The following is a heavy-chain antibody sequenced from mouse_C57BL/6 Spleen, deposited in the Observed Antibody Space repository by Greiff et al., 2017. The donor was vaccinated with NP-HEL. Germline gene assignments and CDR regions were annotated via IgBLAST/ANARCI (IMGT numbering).Heavy chain of an antibody. CDR1: GFNIKDYY. Sequence: EVQLQQSGAELVKPGASVKLSCTASGFNIKDYYMHWVKQRTEQGLEWIGRIDPEDGETKSAPKFQGKATITADTSSNTAYLQLSSLTSEDTAVYYCARSNYDYDGYFDVWGTGTTVTVSS. V-gene: IGHV14-2*01. CDR2: IDPEDGET. D-gene: IGHD2-4*01. J-gene: IGHJ1*03. CDR3: ARSNYDYDGYFDV.